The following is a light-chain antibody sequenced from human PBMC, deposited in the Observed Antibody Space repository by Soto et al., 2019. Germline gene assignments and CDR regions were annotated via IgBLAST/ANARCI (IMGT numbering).Light chain of an antibody. V-gene: IGKV3-20*01. CDR3: QRYGTSLPLT. J-gene: IGKJ4*01. CDR1: QSVSSNY. Sequence: ENLSSQSPRPPSFSPRDRTTPPPRARQSVSSNYLAWYQQKPGQAPRLLIYGASSRATGIPDRFSGSGSGTDFTLTISRLEPEDFAVYYCQRYGTSLPLTFGGGTKVDIK. CDR2: GAS.